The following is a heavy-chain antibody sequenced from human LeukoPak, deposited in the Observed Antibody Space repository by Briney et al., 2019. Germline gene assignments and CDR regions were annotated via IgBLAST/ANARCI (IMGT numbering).Heavy chain of an antibody. J-gene: IGHJ4*02. Sequence: GGSLRLSCAVSEFIFSGYWMNWVRQAPGKGLEGVANIKQDGSEKQYVDSVRGRFTISRDNAKNSLYLQMNSLRVEDTAVYYCARDGFVGAADYWGQGTLVTVSS. CDR1: EFIFSGYW. CDR2: IKQDGSEK. CDR3: ARDGFVGAADY. D-gene: IGHD6-13*01. V-gene: IGHV3-7*01.